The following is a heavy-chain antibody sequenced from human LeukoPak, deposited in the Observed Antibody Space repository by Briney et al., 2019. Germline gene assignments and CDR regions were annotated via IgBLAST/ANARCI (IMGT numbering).Heavy chain of an antibody. CDR2: IVPILRLA. Sequence: SVKVSCKASGDTFSDYAISWVRQAPGPGLEWMGRIVPILRLANYAQKFQGRVTITADKSTSTVYMELSSLRSEDTAVYYCAGVPQGGSNPNWFDPWGQGTLVTVSS. CDR3: AGVPQGGSNPNWFDP. CDR1: GDTFSDYA. D-gene: IGHD2-15*01. V-gene: IGHV1-69*04. J-gene: IGHJ5*02.